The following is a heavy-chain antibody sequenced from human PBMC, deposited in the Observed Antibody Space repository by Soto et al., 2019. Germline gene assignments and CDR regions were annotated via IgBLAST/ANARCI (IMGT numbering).Heavy chain of an antibody. J-gene: IGHJ3*02. CDR2: IYYSGST. CDR3: ARASDIVLVPAAMLAFDI. Sequence: ETLSLTCTVSGGSISSYYWSWIRQPPGKGLEWIGYIYYSGSTNYNPSLKSRVTISVDTSKNQFSLKLSSVTAADTAVYYCARASDIVLVPAAMLAFDIWGQGTMVTVSS. D-gene: IGHD2-2*01. V-gene: IGHV4-59*08. CDR1: GGSISSYY.